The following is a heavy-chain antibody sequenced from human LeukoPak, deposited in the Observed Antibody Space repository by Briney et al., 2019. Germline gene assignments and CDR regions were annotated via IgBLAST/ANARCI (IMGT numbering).Heavy chain of an antibody. D-gene: IGHD3-10*01. CDR1: GGSISSYY. J-gene: IGHJ6*03. V-gene: IGHV4-59*01. CDR3: ARVEEGYGSGRRENYYYYYMDV. CDR2: IHYSGSP. Sequence: SETLSLTCTVSGGSISSYYWSWIRQPPGKGLEWIGYIHYSGSPNYNPSLKSRVTISVDTSKNHFSLKLSSVTAADTAVYYCARVEEGYGSGRRENYYYYYMDVWGKGTTVTISS.